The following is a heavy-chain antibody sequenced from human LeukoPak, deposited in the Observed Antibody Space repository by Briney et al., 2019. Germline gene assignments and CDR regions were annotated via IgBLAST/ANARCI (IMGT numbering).Heavy chain of an antibody. V-gene: IGHV1-8*01. J-gene: IGHJ5*02. D-gene: IGHD3-9*01. CDR2: RNPNSGNT. CDR3: ARPQRDFPTYYDILTGYYKGDTFWFDP. Sequence: ASVKVSCKASGYTFTSYDINWVRQATGQGLEWMGWRNPNSGNTGYAQKFQGRVTMTRNTSISTAYMELSSLRSEDTAVYYCARPQRDFPTYYDILTGYYKGDTFWFDPWGQGTLVTVSS. CDR1: GYTFTSYD.